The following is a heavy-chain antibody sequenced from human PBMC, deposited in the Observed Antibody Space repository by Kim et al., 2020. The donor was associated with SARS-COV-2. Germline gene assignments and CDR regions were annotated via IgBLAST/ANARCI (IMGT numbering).Heavy chain of an antibody. V-gene: IGHV4-39*01. J-gene: IGHJ6*02. CDR2: LYYNGGT. CDR1: GGSISVSNFF. D-gene: IGHD5-12*01. Sequence: SETLSLTCSVSGGSISVSNFFWVWFRQPPGKGLEWIASLYYNGGTYYNPSLKSRVTISGNTSKNQFSLTLSSVTAADTAVYYCARREEFSGYDGDYYFYGIDVWGQGTTVSVSS. CDR3: ARREEFSGYDGDYYFYGIDV.